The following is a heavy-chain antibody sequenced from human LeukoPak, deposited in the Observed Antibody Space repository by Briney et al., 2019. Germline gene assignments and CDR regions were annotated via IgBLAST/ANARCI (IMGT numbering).Heavy chain of an antibody. CDR1: GDSISSYY. Sequence: SETLSLTCTVPGDSISSYYWSWIRQPAGKGLEWIGRVYVTGSTNLNPALQSRVAMSVDTSKNQFSLKLTSVTAADTAVYYCARDRQWLVDHWGQGTLVTVSS. CDR3: ARDRQWLVDH. CDR2: VYVTGST. V-gene: IGHV4-4*07. D-gene: IGHD6-19*01. J-gene: IGHJ5*02.